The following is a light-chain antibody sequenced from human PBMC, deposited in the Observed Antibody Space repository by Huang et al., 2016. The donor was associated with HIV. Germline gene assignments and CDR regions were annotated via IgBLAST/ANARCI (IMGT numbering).Light chain of an antibody. CDR1: QSVNSY. V-gene: IGKV3-11*01. J-gene: IGKJ4*01. CDR2: DAS. Sequence: EIVLTQSPATLSLSPGKRATLSCRASQSVNSYLAWYQQKPGHAPRLLIYDASNSATGIPARFSGSGSGTDFTLTISNVQSEDFAVYYCQQRSAWPLTFGGGTKVEI. CDR3: QQRSAWPLT.